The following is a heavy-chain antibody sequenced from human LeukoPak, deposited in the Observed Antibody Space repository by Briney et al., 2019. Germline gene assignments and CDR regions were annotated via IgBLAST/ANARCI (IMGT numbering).Heavy chain of an antibody. Sequence: SETLSLTCTVSGGSISSYYWSWIRQPPGKGLEWIGYIYYSGSTNYNPPLKSRVTISVDTSKNQFSLKLSSVTAADTAVYYCARVSGYDWESFYDYWGQGILVTVSS. J-gene: IGHJ4*02. CDR3: ARVSGYDWESFYDY. V-gene: IGHV4-59*01. CDR1: GGSISSYY. D-gene: IGHD5-12*01. CDR2: IYYSGST.